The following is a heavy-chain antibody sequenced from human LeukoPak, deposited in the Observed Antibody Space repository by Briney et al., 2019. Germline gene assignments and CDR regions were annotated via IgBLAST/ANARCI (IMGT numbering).Heavy chain of an antibody. CDR3: AILPGTAPDCSSTSCFHY. CDR1: GYTFTSYG. D-gene: IGHD2-2*01. CDR2: ISVYNGNT. V-gene: IGHV1-18*01. J-gene: IGHJ4*02. Sequence: ASVKVSCKASGYTFTSYGISWVRQAPGQGLEWMGWISVYNGNTNYAQKLQGRVTMTTDTSTSTAYMELRSLRSDDTAVYYCAILPGTAPDCSSTSCFHYWGQGTLVTVSS.